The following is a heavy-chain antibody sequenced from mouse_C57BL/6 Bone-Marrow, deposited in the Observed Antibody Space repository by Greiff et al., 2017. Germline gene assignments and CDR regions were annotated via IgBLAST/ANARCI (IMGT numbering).Heavy chain of an antibody. CDR3: ARWDNFDY. Sequence: VQLKQSGPELVQPGASVKISCKASGYSFTDYNMNWVKQSNGKSLEWIGVINPNYGTTSYNQKFKGKSTLTVDKYSSNAYMQLSSLTSEDSAVYYCARWDNFDYWGQGTTLTVSS. J-gene: IGHJ2*01. CDR1: GYSFTDYN. CDR2: INPNYGTT. D-gene: IGHD3-3*01. V-gene: IGHV1-39*01.